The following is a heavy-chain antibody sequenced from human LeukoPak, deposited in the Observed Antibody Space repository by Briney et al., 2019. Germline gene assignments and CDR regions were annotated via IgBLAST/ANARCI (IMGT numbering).Heavy chain of an antibody. Sequence: GESLKISCKGSGYSFASYWIGWVRQMPVKGLGWMGIIYPGDSDTTYSPSFQGQVTISADKSISTAYLQWSSLKASDTAMYYRARRDGYCSSTSCYADYYYGMDVWGQGTTVTVSS. V-gene: IGHV5-51*01. J-gene: IGHJ6*02. CDR1: GYSFASYW. CDR2: IYPGDSDT. CDR3: ARRDGYCSSTSCYADYYYGMDV. D-gene: IGHD2-2*01.